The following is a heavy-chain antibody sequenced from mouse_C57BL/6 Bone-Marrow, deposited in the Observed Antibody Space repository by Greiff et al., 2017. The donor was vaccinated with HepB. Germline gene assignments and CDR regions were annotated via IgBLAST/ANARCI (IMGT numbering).Heavy chain of an antibody. CDR2: INYDGSST. CDR1: GFTFSDYY. V-gene: IGHV5-16*01. Sequence: EVQLVESEGGLVQPGSSMKLSCTASGFTFSDYYMAWVRQVPEKGLEWVANINYDGSSTYYLDSLKSRFIISRDNAKNILYLQMSSLKSEDTATYYCAREGLGRGWYFDVWGTGTTVTVSS. D-gene: IGHD4-1*01. CDR3: AREGLGRGWYFDV. J-gene: IGHJ1*03.